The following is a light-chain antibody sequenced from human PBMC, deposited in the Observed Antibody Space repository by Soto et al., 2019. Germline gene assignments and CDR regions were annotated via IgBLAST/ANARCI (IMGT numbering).Light chain of an antibody. V-gene: IGKV3-20*01. CDR2: GAS. J-gene: IGKJ1*01. Sequence: EIVLTQSPGTLSLSPGERATLSCRSSQSVSSSYVAWYQQKPGPATRLLIYGASSIATGIPARFSGSGSGTDFTLTISRLEPEDFAVYYCQQYGSSPWTFGQGTKVEIK. CDR1: QSVSSSY. CDR3: QQYGSSPWT.